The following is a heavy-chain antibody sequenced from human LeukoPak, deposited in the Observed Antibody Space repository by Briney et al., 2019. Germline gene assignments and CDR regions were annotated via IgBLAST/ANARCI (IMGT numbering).Heavy chain of an antibody. CDR2: IYDSGST. V-gene: IGHV4-39*01. Sequence: SETLSLTCTVSGGSIRSSYYYWGWIRQSPGKGLEWIGSIYDSGSTYYNPSLKSRVTISVDTSKNQFSLKLNSVTAADTAVYYWARHYGPWGQGTLVTVSS. CDR1: GGSIRSSYYY. CDR3: ARHYGP. J-gene: IGHJ5*02. D-gene: IGHD3-10*01.